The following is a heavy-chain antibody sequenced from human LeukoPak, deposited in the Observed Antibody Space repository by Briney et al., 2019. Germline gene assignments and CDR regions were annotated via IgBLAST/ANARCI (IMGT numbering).Heavy chain of an antibody. CDR3: ARERKTYGSGSITDYYMDV. CDR1: GYSFTSYW. V-gene: IGHV5-51*01. CDR2: IYPGDSDT. D-gene: IGHD3-10*01. J-gene: IGHJ6*03. Sequence: GESLKISCKGSGYSFTSYWIGWVRQMPGKGLEWMGIIYPGDSDTRYSPSFQGQVTISADKSISTAYLQWSSLKASDTAMYYCARERKTYGSGSITDYYMDVWGKGTTVTVSS.